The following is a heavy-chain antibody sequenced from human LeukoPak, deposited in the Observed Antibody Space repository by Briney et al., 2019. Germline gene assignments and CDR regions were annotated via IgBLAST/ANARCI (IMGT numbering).Heavy chain of an antibody. V-gene: IGHV4-34*01. CDR1: GGSFSGYY. CDR2: INHSGST. CDR3: ARSSSSWYKPMLRFDP. D-gene: IGHD6-13*01. Sequence: SETLSLTCAVYGGSFSGYYWSWIRQPPGKGLEWIGEINHSGSTNYNPSLKSRVTISVDTSKNQFSLKLSSVTAADTAVYYCARSSSSWYKPMLRFDPWGQGTLVIVSS. J-gene: IGHJ5*02.